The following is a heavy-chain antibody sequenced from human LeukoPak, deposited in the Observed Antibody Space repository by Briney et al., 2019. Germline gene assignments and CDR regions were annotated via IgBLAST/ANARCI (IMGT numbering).Heavy chain of an antibody. D-gene: IGHD6-13*01. CDR2: IIPIFGTA. Sequence: ASVKVSCKASGGTFSSYAISWVRQAPGQGLEWMGGIIPIFGTANYAQKFQGRATITADESTSTAYMELSSLRSEDTAVYYSARWCIAAAGTVCYYYGMDVWGQGTTVTVSS. CDR1: GGTFSSYA. J-gene: IGHJ6*02. CDR3: ARWCIAAAGTVCYYYGMDV. V-gene: IGHV1-69*13.